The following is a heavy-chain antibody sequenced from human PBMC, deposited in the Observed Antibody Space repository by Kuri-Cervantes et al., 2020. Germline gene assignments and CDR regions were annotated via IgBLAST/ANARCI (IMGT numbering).Heavy chain of an antibody. CDR1: GGSISSYY. J-gene: IGHJ4*02. Sequence: GSLRLSCTVSGGSISSYYWSWIRQPPGKGLEWIGYIYYSGSTNYNPSLKSRVTISTDMSKNQFSLKLSAVTAADTAMYYCRGRFYYGPGIHALLLGDYWGRGTLVTVSS. CDR3: RGRFYYGPGIHALLLGDY. D-gene: IGHD3-10*01. CDR2: IYYSGST. V-gene: IGHV4-59*08.